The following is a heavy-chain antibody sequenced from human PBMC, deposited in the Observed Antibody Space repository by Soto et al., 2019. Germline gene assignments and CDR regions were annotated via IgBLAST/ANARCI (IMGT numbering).Heavy chain of an antibody. V-gene: IGHV1-69*13. D-gene: IGHD3-22*01. CDR3: ADTKNYYDSSGYYSTVNWYFDL. Sequence: SVKVSCKASGGTFSSYAISWVRQAPGQGLEWMGGIIPIFGTANYAQKFQGRVTITADESTSTAYMELSSLRSEDTAVYYCADTKNYYDSSGYYSTVNWYFDLWGRGTLVPVSS. CDR2: IIPIFGTA. CDR1: GGTFSSYA. J-gene: IGHJ2*01.